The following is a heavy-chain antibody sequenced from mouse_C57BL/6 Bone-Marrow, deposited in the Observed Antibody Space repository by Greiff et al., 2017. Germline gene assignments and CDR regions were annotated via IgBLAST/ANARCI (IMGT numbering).Heavy chain of an antibody. CDR2: IHPNSGST. CDR3: GRQEAQVSWFAY. D-gene: IGHD3-2*02. CDR1: GYSFTSYW. V-gene: IGHV1-64*01. Sequence: QVQLQQPGAELVKPGASVTLSCKASGYSFTSYWMHWVKQRPGQGLEWIGMIHPNSGSTNYNEQFKSKATMTVDKSSSTAYMQLSSLTSEDSSVYYCGRQEAQVSWFAYWGQGTLVTVSA. J-gene: IGHJ3*01.